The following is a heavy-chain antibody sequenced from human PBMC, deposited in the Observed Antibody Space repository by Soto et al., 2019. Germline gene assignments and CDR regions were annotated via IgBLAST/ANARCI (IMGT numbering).Heavy chain of an antibody. D-gene: IGHD3-22*01. J-gene: IGHJ5*02. Sequence: SETLSLTCTVSGGSISGYYWSWLRQPPGKGLEWIGYIYNIGNAYYNPSLKSRVTIFVDTSKNQFSLKLTSVTAADTALYYCARDYFDSSDYTTSWFDPWGQGTLVTVSS. CDR1: GGSISGYY. CDR3: ARDYFDSSDYTTSWFDP. V-gene: IGHV4-4*08. CDR2: IYNIGNA.